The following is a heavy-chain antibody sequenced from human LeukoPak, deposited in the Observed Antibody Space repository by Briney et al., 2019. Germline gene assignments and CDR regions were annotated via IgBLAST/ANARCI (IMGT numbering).Heavy chain of an antibody. V-gene: IGHV1-18*01. J-gene: IGHJ5*02. CDR3: SRDVGITVADSFDP. Sequence: PVASVKVSCKASGYTFTSYGISWVRQAPGQGLEWVWWVHIYRGNTNYAQKFQGRVTITTEESTSTLYMQVRGPRAEDTDMYYCSRDVGITVADSFDPWGKGTLVTVSS. CDR2: VHIYRGNT. D-gene: IGHD6-13*01. CDR1: GYTFTSYG.